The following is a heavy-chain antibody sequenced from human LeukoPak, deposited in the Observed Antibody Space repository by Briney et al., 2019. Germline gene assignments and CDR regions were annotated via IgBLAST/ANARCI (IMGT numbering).Heavy chain of an antibody. J-gene: IGHJ6*02. V-gene: IGHV3-23*01. Sequence: PRGSLRLSCAASGFTFSSYAMSWVRQAPGKGLEWVSLISGSGGNTYYADSVKGQFTISRDNSKNTLYLQMNSLRAEDTAVYYCARSLVPYYYGMDVWGQGTTVTVSS. CDR3: ARSLVPYYYGMDV. CDR2: ISGSGGNT. D-gene: IGHD2-8*02. CDR1: GFTFSSYA.